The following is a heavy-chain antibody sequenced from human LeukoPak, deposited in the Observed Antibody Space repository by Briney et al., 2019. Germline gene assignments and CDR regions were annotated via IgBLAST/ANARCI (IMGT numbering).Heavy chain of an antibody. CDR2: IYYIGDT. D-gene: IGHD1-14*01. V-gene: IGHV4-39*07. CDR1: GASISTSRDY. J-gene: IGHJ4*02. CDR3: ARPRGRKGPFDY. Sequence: SETLSLTCTVSGASISTSRDYWGWIRQPPGKGLEWIGSIYYIGDTYYNPSLKSRVTISVDTSKNQFSLKLSSVTAADTAVYYCARPRGRKGPFDYWGQGTLVTVSS.